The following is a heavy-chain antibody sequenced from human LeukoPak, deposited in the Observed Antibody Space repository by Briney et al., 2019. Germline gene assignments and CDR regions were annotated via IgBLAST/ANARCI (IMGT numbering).Heavy chain of an antibody. V-gene: IGHV3-23*01. CDR2: ISGSGGST. D-gene: IGHD2/OR15-2a*01. J-gene: IGHJ3*02. CDR3: TTYNSRDAFDI. CDR1: RFTFSSYA. Sequence: GGSLRLSCAASRFTFSSYAMSWVRQAPGKGLEWVSAISGSGGSTYYADSVKGRFTISRDNSKNTLYLQMNSLRAEDTAVYYCTTYNSRDAFDIWGQGTMVIVSS.